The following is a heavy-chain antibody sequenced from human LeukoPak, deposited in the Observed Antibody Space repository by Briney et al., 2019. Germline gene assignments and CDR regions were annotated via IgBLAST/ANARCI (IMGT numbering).Heavy chain of an antibody. Sequence: GGSLRLSCAASGFTFSSYAMTWVRQAPGKGLEWVSAISGRGDSTYYADSVKGRFTISRDNSKNTLYLQMNSLRAEDTAVYYCAKDAYSSTLQYAFDIWGQGTMVTVSS. J-gene: IGHJ3*02. V-gene: IGHV3-23*01. D-gene: IGHD6-13*01. CDR3: AKDAYSSTLQYAFDI. CDR1: GFTFSSYA. CDR2: ISGRGDST.